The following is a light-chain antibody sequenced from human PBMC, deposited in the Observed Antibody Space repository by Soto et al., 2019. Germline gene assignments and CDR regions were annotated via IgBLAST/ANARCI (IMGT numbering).Light chain of an antibody. V-gene: IGKV3-20*01. CDR2: GAS. CDR1: QSVSTRY. J-gene: IGKJ2*01. CDR3: HQFGSSPMAFT. Sequence: ESLLSQSPGTLSLSPGERATLSCRASQSVSTRYLAWYQQKPGQAPRLLIYGASIRAAGIPDRFSGSGSGTSFTLTISRLGPEDVAVYYCHQFGSSPMAFTFRQGTELEI.